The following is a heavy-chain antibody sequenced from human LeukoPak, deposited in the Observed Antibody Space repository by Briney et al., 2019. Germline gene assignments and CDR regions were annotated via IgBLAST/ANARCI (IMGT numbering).Heavy chain of an antibody. CDR1: GFTFSSYW. Sequence: PGGSLRLSCAASGFTFSSYWMSWVRQAPGKGLEWVANIKKDGSEKYYVDSVKGRFTISRDNAKTSLYLQMNSLRAEDTAVYYCARVGYSSSHDYWGQGTLVTVSS. J-gene: IGHJ4*02. D-gene: IGHD6-6*01. CDR2: IKKDGSEK. V-gene: IGHV3-7*01. CDR3: ARVGYSSSHDY.